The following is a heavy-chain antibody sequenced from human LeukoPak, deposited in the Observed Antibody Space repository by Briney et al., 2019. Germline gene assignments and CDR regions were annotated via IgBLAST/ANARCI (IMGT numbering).Heavy chain of an antibody. CDR1: GGSFSGCY. V-gene: IGHV4-34*01. CDR3: GRGARSCSSTSCYRSPKYYFDY. CDR2: INHSGST. Sequence: SETLSLTCAVYGGSFSGCYWSWIRQPPGKGLEWIGEINHSGSTNYNPSLKSRVTISVDTSKNQFSLKLSSVTAADTAVYYCGRGARSCSSTSCYRSPKYYFDYWGQGTLVTVSS. D-gene: IGHD2-2*01. J-gene: IGHJ4*02.